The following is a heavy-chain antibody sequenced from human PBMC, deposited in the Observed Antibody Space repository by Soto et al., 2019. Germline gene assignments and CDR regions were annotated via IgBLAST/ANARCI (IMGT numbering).Heavy chain of an antibody. CDR2: VHDSWGP. V-gene: IGHV4-59*08. CDR3: AEPEVVARNGLVDF. CDR1: GGSVSNYY. Sequence: QVPLQESGPGLVKPSETLSLSCTVSGGSVSNYYWSWFRQTPGKGLEWIGYVHDSWGPNYNPSLKRRFAISLDTDKIQFSLKLASVIAAVKAVYYCAEPEVVARNGLVDFCVQGST. D-gene: IGHD2-15*01. J-gene: IGHJ6*02.